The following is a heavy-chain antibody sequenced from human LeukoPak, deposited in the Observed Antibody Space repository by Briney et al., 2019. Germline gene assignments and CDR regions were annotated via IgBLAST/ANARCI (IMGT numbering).Heavy chain of an antibody. CDR3: AREHWIGISSGYYSHVY. J-gene: IGHJ4*02. Sequence: SETLSLTCTVSGGSISSYYWSWIRQPPGKGLEWVGYIYYSGSTNYNPSLKSRVTISVDTSKNQFSLKLNSVTAADTAVYYCAREHWIGISSGYYSHVYWGQGTLVTVSS. D-gene: IGHD3-22*01. CDR1: GGSISSYY. CDR2: IYYSGST. V-gene: IGHV4-59*01.